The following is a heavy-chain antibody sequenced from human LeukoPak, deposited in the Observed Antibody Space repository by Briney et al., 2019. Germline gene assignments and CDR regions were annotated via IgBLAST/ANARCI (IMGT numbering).Heavy chain of an antibody. CDR3: ARRGVVIRVILVGFHKEAFYFDS. CDR2: ISNYGGST. D-gene: IGHD3-22*01. V-gene: IGHV3-23*01. J-gene: IGHJ4*02. Sequence: PGGSLRLSCAASGFTFSSYAMSWVRQAPGKGLEWVSTISNYGGSTYYADSVKGRFTISRDNPKNTLYLQMNSLRAEDTAVYFCARRGVVIRVILVGFHKEAFYFDSWGQGALVTVSS. CDR1: GFTFSSYA.